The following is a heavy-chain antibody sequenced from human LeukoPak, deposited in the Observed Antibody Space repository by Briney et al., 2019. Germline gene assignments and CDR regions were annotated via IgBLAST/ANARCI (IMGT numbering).Heavy chain of an antibody. CDR3: ARLNFVAAAGFY. J-gene: IGHJ4*02. D-gene: IGHD6-13*01. V-gene: IGHV4-38-2*01. Sequence: SETLSLTCAVSGYSITSGDYWGGIRHPPPKGLEWIGMIYHSGSTYYTPTLKSRVTISLNTSKTQTSLHLSCVTAADTAVYCCARLNFVAAAGFYWGQGTLVTVSS. CDR2: IYHSGST. CDR1: GYSITSGDY.